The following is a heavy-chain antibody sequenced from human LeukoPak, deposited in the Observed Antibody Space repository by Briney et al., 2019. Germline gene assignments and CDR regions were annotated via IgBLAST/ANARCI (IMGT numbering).Heavy chain of an antibody. CDR2: INPNSGGT. V-gene: IGHV1-2*06. Sequence: ASVKVSCKASGYTFTSYDINWVRQATGQGLEWMGRINPNSGGTNYAQKFQGRVTMTRDTSISTAYMELSRLRSDDTAVYYCARATLEYYGSGSYAPFDYWGQGTLVTVSS. D-gene: IGHD3-10*01. CDR1: GYTFTSYD. J-gene: IGHJ4*02. CDR3: ARATLEYYGSGSYAPFDY.